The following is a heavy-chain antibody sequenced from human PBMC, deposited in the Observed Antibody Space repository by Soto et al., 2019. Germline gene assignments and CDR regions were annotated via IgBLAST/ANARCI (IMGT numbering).Heavy chain of an antibody. CDR2: IIPIFGTA. V-gene: IGHV1-69*01. J-gene: IGHJ4*02. CDR1: GGTFSSYA. Sequence: QVQLVQSGAEVKNPGSSVKVSCKASGGTFSSYAISWVRQAPGQGLEWMGGIIPIFGTANYAQKFQGRVTITADESTSTAYMERSSLRSEDTAVYYCARLLKDCSSTSCYYFDYWGQGTLVTVSS. CDR3: ARLLKDCSSTSCYYFDY. D-gene: IGHD2-2*01.